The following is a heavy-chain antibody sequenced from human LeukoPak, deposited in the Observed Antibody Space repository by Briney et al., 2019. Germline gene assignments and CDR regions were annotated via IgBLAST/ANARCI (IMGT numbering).Heavy chain of an antibody. Sequence: ASVKVSCKASGYTFTGYYMHWLRQAPGQGLEWMGRINPKSGVTSYAQKFQGRVTMTRDTSISTAYVELSGLRSDDTAIYYCARVYYASGTYYAAFEYWGQGILVTVSS. CDR3: ARVYYASGTYYAAFEY. CDR1: GYTFTGYY. CDR2: INPKSGVT. J-gene: IGHJ4*02. D-gene: IGHD3-10*01. V-gene: IGHV1-2*06.